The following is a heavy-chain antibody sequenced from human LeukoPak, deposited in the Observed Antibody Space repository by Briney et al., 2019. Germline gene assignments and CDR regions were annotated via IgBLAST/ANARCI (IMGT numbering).Heavy chain of an antibody. CDR3: AKDSPGPMAGMSLSDF. CDR2: ISGRGGGST. CDR1: GFGFTFSSYS. V-gene: IGHV3-23*01. Sequence: GGSLRLSCAASGFGFTFSSYSLSWVRQAPGKGLEWVSAISGRGGGSTYYAGSVKGRFTISRDNSKSTLYLQMNSLRADDTAVYYCAKDSPGPMAGMSLSDFWGQGTLVTVSS. D-gene: IGHD6-19*01. J-gene: IGHJ4*02.